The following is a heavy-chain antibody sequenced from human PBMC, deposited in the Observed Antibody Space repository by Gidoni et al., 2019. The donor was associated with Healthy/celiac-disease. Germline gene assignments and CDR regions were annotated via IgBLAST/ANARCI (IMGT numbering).Heavy chain of an antibody. CDR2: ISWDGGST. J-gene: IGHJ6*02. CDR3: AKDRGGRLRRNYGMDV. CDR1: GFTFDDYT. V-gene: IGHV3-43*01. Sequence: EVQLVESGGVVVPPGGSLRLSCAASGFTFDDYTMHWVRQAPGKGLEWVSLISWDGGSTYYADSVKGRFTISRDNSKNSLYLQMNSLRTEDTALYYCAKDRGGRLRRNYGMDVWGQGTTVTVSS. D-gene: IGHD3-10*01.